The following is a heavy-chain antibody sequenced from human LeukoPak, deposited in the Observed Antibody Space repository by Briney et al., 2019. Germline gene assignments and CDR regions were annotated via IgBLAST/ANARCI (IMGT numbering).Heavy chain of an antibody. J-gene: IGHJ3*02. Sequence: ASVKVSCKASGYTFTGYYMHWVRQAPGQGLEWMGWINPNSGGTNYAQKFQGRVTMTRDTSISTAYMELSRLRSDDTAVYYCARGKSGSYYVFDIWGQGTMVTVSS. V-gene: IGHV1-2*02. CDR1: GYTFTGYY. CDR3: ARGKSGSYYVFDI. D-gene: IGHD1-26*01. CDR2: INPNSGGT.